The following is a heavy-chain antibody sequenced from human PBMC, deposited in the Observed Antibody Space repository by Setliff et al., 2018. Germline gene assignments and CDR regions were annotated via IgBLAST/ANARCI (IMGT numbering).Heavy chain of an antibody. CDR1: GGSASSGYYY. V-gene: IGHV4-39*02. J-gene: IGHJ4*01. CDR2: VYYTGRT. CDR3: ARAPNDLGVDWLFNNYFDY. D-gene: IGHD3-9*01. Sequence: PSETLSLLCNVSGGSASSGYYYWDWIRQPPGKGLEWIGTVYYTGRTHYNPSLKSRVTIAVDAPDNHFSLKLRSVTAADTAVYYCARAPNDLGVDWLFNNYFDYWGHGTLVTVSS.